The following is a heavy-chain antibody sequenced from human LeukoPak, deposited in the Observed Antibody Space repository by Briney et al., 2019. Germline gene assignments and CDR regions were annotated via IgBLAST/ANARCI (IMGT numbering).Heavy chain of an antibody. Sequence: GGSLRLSCAASEFTFSNAWMSWVRQAPGKGLEWVGRIKSKTDGGTTDYAAPVKGRSTISRDDSKNTLYLQMNSLKTEDTAVYYCTAWGSYRLDAFDIWGQGTMVTVSS. V-gene: IGHV3-15*01. CDR3: TAWGSYRLDAFDI. CDR2: IKSKTDGGTT. CDR1: EFTFSNAW. D-gene: IGHD3-16*02. J-gene: IGHJ3*02.